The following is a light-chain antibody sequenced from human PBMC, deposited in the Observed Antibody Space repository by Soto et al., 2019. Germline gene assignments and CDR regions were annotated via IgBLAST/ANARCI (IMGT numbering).Light chain of an antibody. Sequence: QLVLTQSPSASASLGASVKLTCTLSSGHSRYAIAWHQQQPEKGPRYLMKLSSDGSHSKGDEIPDRFSGSSSGAERYLTISSLQSEDEADYYCQTWDTGARVVFGGGTKVTVL. V-gene: IGLV4-69*01. CDR3: QTWDTGARVV. J-gene: IGLJ2*01. CDR1: SGHSRYA. CDR2: LSSDGSH.